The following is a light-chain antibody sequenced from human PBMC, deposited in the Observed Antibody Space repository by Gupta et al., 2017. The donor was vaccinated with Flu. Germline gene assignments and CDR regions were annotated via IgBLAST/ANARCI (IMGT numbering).Light chain of an antibody. CDR2: EVS. CDR1: SSDVGGYDY. CDR3: NSYTGSSAYV. V-gene: IGLV2-14*01. Sequence: QSALTQPASVSGSPGQSITISCTGTSSDVGGYDYVSWYQQYPGKAPKLLISEVSHRPSGVSYRFSGSKSGNTASLTISGLQAEDEADYYCNSYTGSSAYVFGTGTKVTVL. J-gene: IGLJ1*01.